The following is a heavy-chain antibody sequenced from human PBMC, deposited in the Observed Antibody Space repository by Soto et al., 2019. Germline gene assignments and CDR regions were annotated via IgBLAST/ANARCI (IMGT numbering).Heavy chain of an antibody. J-gene: IGHJ4*02. D-gene: IGHD3-10*01. CDR3: AREGRGYYFDY. V-gene: IGHV3-33*01. CDR2: IWYDGSNK. Sequence: QVQLVESGGGVVQPGRSLRLSCAASGFTFSSYGMHWVRQAPGKGLEWVAVIWYDGSNKYYADSVKGRFTISRDNSKNTLYLQMNSLRAEDTALYYCAREGRGYYFDYWGQGTLVTVSS. CDR1: GFTFSSYG.